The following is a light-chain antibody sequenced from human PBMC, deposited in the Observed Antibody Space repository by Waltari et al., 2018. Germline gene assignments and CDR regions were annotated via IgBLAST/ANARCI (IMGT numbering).Light chain of an antibody. CDR3: QSADSATYVI. V-gene: IGLV3-25*03. CDR2: KDT. CDR1: ALPKQY. Sequence: SYELTQPPSVSVSPGQTARITCSGDALPKQYAYWYQQKAGQAPVLVIYKDTERPPGIPERFSGSSSGTTVTLTISGVQAEDEADYYCQSADSATYVIFGGGTKLTVL. J-gene: IGLJ2*01.